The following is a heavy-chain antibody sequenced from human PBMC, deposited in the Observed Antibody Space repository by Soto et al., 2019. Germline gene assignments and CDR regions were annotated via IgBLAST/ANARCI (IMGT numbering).Heavy chain of an antibody. CDR3: ARGRGRLNYYYGMDV. CDR1: GGSFSGYY. D-gene: IGHD3-10*01. V-gene: IGHV4-34*01. Sequence: PSETLSLTCAVYGGSFSGYYWSWIRHPPGKGLEWIGEINHSGSTNYNPSLKSRVTISVDTSKNQFSLKLSSVTAADTAVYYCARGRGRLNYYYGMDVRGQGTTVTVSS. J-gene: IGHJ6*02. CDR2: INHSGST.